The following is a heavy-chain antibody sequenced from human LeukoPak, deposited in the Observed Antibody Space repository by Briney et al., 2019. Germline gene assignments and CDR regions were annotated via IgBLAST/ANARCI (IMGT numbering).Heavy chain of an antibody. Sequence: ASVKVSCKASGYTFTSYYMHWVRQAPGQGLEWMGIINPSGGSTSYAQKFQGRVTMTRDTSTSTVYMELSSLRSEDTAVYYCARVSGHDFWSGPGWFDPWGQGTLVTVSS. CDR3: ARVSGHDFWSGPGWFDP. J-gene: IGHJ5*02. D-gene: IGHD3-3*01. V-gene: IGHV1-46*01. CDR2: INPSGGST. CDR1: GYTFTSYY.